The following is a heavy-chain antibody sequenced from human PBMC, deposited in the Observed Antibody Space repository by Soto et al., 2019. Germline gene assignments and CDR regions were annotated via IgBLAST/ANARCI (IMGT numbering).Heavy chain of an antibody. CDR3: ARMITFGGVPSNWFDP. CDR1: GYTFTSYY. CDR2: ISAYNGNT. J-gene: IGHJ5*02. Sequence: ASVKVSCKASGYTFTSYYMHWVRQAPGQGLEWMGWISAYNGNTNYAQKLQGRVTMTTDTSTSTAYMELRSLRSDDTAVYYCARMITFGGVPSNWFDPWGQGTLVTVSS. V-gene: IGHV1-18*04. D-gene: IGHD3-16*01.